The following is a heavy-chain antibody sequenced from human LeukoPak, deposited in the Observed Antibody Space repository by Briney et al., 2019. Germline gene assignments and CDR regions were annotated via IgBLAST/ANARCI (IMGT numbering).Heavy chain of an antibody. Sequence: PGRSLRLSCTTSGFIFGDYVMNWVRQAPGKGLEWVGLMRSKAYGGTTDYAASVKGRFNISRDDSKSIAYLQMNSLKTEDTAVYYCTRIVSGGNSGDWGQGTLVTVSS. CDR1: GFIFGDYV. J-gene: IGHJ4*02. CDR2: MRSKAYGGTT. V-gene: IGHV3-49*04. D-gene: IGHD4-23*01. CDR3: TRIVSGGNSGD.